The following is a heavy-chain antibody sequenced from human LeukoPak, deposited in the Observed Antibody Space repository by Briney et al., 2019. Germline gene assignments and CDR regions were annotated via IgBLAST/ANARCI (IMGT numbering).Heavy chain of an antibody. J-gene: IGHJ4*02. D-gene: IGHD1-20*01. Sequence: PGGSLRLSCSVSGFTFSTYWMHWVRQAPGKGLVWVSRINGDGTITYYADSVKGRFTISRDNAKNTLYLQMNSLRAEDTAVYYCARGCCSSNWNDGDYWGQGALVTVSS. CDR2: INGDGTIT. CDR1: GFTFSTYW. CDR3: ARGCCSSNWNDGDY. V-gene: IGHV3-74*01.